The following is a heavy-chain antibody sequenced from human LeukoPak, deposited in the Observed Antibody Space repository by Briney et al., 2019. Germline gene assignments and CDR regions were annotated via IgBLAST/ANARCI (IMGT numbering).Heavy chain of an antibody. D-gene: IGHD6-19*01. CDR2: ISWNSGSI. CDR3: AKDMPNSSGWY. V-gene: IGHV3-9*01. Sequence: GRPLRLSCAASGFTFDDYAMHWVRQAPGKGLEWVSGISWNSGSIGYGDSVKGRFTISRDNAKNSLYLQMNSLRAEDTALYYCAKDMPNSSGWYWGQGTLVTVSS. J-gene: IGHJ4*02. CDR1: GFTFDDYA.